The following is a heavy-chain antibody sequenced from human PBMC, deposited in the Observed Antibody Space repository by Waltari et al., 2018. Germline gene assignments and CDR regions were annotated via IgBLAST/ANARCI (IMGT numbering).Heavy chain of an antibody. J-gene: IGHJ5*02. CDR1: GFSFSTFV. Sequence: EQLLLESGGDLVQPGGSMRLSCAASGFSFSTFVMSWVRQAPGKGLAWVSSISCDASVTYYADSVKGRFTISRDNSGSTLFLQMSSLRVEDTAVYYCVKDNLYRCFDPWGQGTLVTVSS. CDR2: ISCDASVT. V-gene: IGHV3-23*01. D-gene: IGHD3-16*01. CDR3: VKDNLYRCFDP.